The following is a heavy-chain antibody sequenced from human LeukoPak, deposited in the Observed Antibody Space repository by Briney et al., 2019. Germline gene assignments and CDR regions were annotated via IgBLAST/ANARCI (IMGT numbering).Heavy chain of an antibody. J-gene: IGHJ5*02. D-gene: IGHD7-27*01. CDR2: LNPNSGNA. V-gene: IGHV1-8*03. CDR3: ARLKFLGWFDP. CDR1: GYIFTTYD. Sequence: GASVKVSCKASGYIFTTYDIGWVRQATGQGLEWMGWLNPNSGNAGYAQKFQGRVTISRNTSISTAYMELSSLRSDDTAIYYCARLKFLGWFDPWGQGTLVTVSS.